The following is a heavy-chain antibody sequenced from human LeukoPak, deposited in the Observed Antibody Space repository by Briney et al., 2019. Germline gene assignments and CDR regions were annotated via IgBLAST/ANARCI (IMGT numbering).Heavy chain of an antibody. Sequence: ASVKVSCKASGYTFTGYYMHWVRQAPGQGLEWMGWINPNSGDTNYAQKFQGGVTMTRDTSVSTAYMELSRLRSDDTAVYYCARDPYCSGTTCPNWFDPWGQGTLVTVSS. V-gene: IGHV1-2*02. J-gene: IGHJ5*02. CDR1: GYTFTGYY. CDR2: INPNSGDT. CDR3: ARDPYCSGTTCPNWFDP. D-gene: IGHD2-2*01.